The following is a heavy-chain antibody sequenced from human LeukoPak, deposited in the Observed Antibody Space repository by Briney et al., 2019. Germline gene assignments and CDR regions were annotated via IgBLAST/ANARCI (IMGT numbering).Heavy chain of an antibody. CDR3: ARAGYSYGDHYYYYGMDV. V-gene: IGHV1-46*01. Sequence: ASVKVSCKASGYTFTSYYMHWVRQAPGQGLEWMGIINPSGGSTSYAQKFQGRVTMTRDTSTSTVYMELSSLRSEDTAVYYCARAGYSYGDHYYYYGMDVWGQGTTVTVSS. CDR1: GYTFTSYY. CDR2: INPSGGST. D-gene: IGHD5-18*01. J-gene: IGHJ6*02.